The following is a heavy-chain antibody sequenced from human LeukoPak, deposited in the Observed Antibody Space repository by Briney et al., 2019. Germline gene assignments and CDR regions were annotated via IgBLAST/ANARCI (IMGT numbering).Heavy chain of an antibody. D-gene: IGHD4-23*01. CDR2: IYTSGST. CDR3: ARDAGGGQGNAFDI. J-gene: IGHJ3*02. CDR1: GGSISSGSYY. V-gene: IGHV4-61*02. Sequence: SETLSLTCTVSGGSISSGSYYWSWIRQPAGKGLEWIGRIYTSGSTNYNPSLKSRVTISVDTSKNQFSLKLSSVTAADTAVYYCARDAGGGQGNAFDIWGQGTMVTVSS.